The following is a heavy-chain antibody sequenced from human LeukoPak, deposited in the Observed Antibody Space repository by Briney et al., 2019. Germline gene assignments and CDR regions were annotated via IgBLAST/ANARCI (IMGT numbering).Heavy chain of an antibody. Sequence: SGGSLRLSCAASEFTFNIYWMSWVRLAPGKGLERVANIKQDGSEKNYMDSVEGRFTISRDNAKNSLYLQMNSLRAEDTAMYYCARVRFFGRSQYYFDYWGQGTLVTVSS. CDR3: ARVRFFGRSQYYFDY. V-gene: IGHV3-7*01. D-gene: IGHD3-3*01. CDR1: EFTFNIYW. CDR2: IKQDGSEK. J-gene: IGHJ4*02.